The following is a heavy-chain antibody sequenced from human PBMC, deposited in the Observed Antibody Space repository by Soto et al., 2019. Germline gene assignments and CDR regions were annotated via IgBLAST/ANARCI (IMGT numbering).Heavy chain of an antibody. CDR2: IYHSGST. D-gene: IGHD3-10*01. CDR3: ARDRPMVRGVIYYYGMDV. CDR1: GGSISSSNW. V-gene: IGHV4-4*02. J-gene: IGHJ6*02. Sequence: SETLSLTCAVSGGSISSSNWWSWVRQPPGKGLEWIGEIYHSGSTNYNPSLKSRVTISVDKSKNQFSLKLSSVTAADTAVYYCARDRPMVRGVIYYYGMDVCGQGTTVTVSS.